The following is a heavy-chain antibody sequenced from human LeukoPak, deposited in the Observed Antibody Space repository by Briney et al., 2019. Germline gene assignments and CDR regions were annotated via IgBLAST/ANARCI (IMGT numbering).Heavy chain of an antibody. Sequence: GGSLRLSCAASGFTFASYAMTWVRQAPGKGLEWFSAISGSGGSTYYADSVKGRFTISRDNYKNTLYLQMNSLRAEDTAVYYCARDGVQLWFGGQGTLVTVSS. J-gene: IGHJ4*02. CDR2: ISGSGGST. D-gene: IGHD5-18*01. V-gene: IGHV3-23*01. CDR3: ARDGVQLWF. CDR1: GFTFASYA.